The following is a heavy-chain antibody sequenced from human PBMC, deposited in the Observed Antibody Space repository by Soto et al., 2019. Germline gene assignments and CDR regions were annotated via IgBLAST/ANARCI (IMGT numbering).Heavy chain of an antibody. J-gene: IGHJ6*02. CDR2: IYYRGST. D-gene: IGHD6-13*01. CDR3: ARQQLLPFYYALDV. V-gene: IGHV4-59*01. Sequence: LSLTCNVSCGSISGYYWSWIRQPPGKGLEYIGYIYYRGSTNYNPSLESRVTMSVDTSRNQFSLKVNSVTAADTAVYYCARQQLLPFYYALDVWGQGTTVTVSS. CDR1: CGSISGYY.